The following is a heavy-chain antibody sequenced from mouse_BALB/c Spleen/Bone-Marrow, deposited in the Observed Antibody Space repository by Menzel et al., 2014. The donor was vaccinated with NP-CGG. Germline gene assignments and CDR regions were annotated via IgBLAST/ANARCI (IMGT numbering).Heavy chain of an antibody. V-gene: IGHV7-3*02. Sequence: EVMLVESGGGLVQPGGSLILSCAPSGFTFTDYFMSWVRQPPGKALEWLGFIRNKANGYTTEYSASVKGRFTISRDNSQSILYLQLSTLRPEDSATYYCASSYALDSWGQGTSVTVFS. CDR2: IRNKANGYTT. J-gene: IGHJ4*01. CDR3: ASSYALDS. CDR1: GFTFTDYF.